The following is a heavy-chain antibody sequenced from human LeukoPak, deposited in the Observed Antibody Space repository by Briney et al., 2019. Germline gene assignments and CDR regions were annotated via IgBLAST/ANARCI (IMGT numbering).Heavy chain of an antibody. D-gene: IGHD3-10*01. CDR1: GGSFSGYY. V-gene: IGHV4-34*01. J-gene: IGHJ4*02. CDR3: ARRSYSSGSGSPPRY. CDR2: INYSGST. Sequence: SETLSLTCAVYGGSFSGYYWSWIRQPPGKGLEWIGEINYSGSTSYNPSLKSRVTISVDTSKNQFSLKLSSVTAADTAVYYCARRSYSSGSGSPPRYWGQGTLVTVSS.